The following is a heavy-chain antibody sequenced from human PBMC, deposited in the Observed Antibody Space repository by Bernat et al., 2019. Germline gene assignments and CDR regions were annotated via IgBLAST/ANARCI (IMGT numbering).Heavy chain of an antibody. D-gene: IGHD2-21*01. J-gene: IGHJ4*02. V-gene: IGHV4-39*01. CDR3: ARAGAFPYFDY. Sequence: QLQLQESDPGLVKPSETLSLTCTVSGGSISSSSYYWGWIRQPPGKGLEWIGSIYYSGSTYYNPSLKSRVTISVDTSKNQFSLKLSSVTAADTAVYYCARAGAFPYFDYWGQGTLVTVSS. CDR1: GGSISSSSYY. CDR2: IYYSGST.